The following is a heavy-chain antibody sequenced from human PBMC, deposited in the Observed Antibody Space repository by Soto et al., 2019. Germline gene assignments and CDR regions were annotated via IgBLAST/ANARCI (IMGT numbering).Heavy chain of an antibody. CDR2: IYYSGST. V-gene: IGHV4-61*01. J-gene: IGHJ5*02. Sequence: SETLSLTCTVSGGSVSSGSYYWSWIRQPPGKGLEWIGYIYYSGSTNYNPSLKSRVTISVDTSKNQFSLKLSSVTAADTAVYYCAREQIVVVPAAPNNWFDPWGQGTLVTVSS. CDR1: GGSVSSGSYY. CDR3: AREQIVVVPAAPNNWFDP. D-gene: IGHD2-2*01.